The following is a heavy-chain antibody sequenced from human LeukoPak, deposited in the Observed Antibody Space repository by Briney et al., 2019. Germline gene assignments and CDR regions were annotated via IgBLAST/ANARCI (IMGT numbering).Heavy chain of an antibody. CDR1: GGSISSYY. J-gene: IGHJ6*02. CDR3: ARCGWSYYYGMDV. V-gene: IGHV4-59*08. D-gene: IGHD2-8*01. CDR2: IYYSGST. Sequence: SETLSLTCTVSGGSISSYYWSWIRQPPGKGLEWIGYIYYSGSTNCNPSLKSRVTISVDTSKNQFSLKLSSVTAADTAVYYCARCGWSYYYGMDVWGRGTTVTVSS.